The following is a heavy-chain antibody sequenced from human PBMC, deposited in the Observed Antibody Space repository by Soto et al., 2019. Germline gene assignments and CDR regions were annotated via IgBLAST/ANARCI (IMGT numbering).Heavy chain of an antibody. V-gene: IGHV4-34*01. J-gene: IGHJ4*02. CDR1: GGSFSDTY. Sequence: SETLSLTCAVYGGSFSDTYWNWFRQPPGKGLEWIGEINHNTNTIYNPSLTSRVTISVDTSKNHFSLKLTSVTAADTAVYYCARRRSGFDLDYWGQGTLVTVSS. CDR3: ARRRSGFDLDY. D-gene: IGHD6-19*01. CDR2: INHNTNT.